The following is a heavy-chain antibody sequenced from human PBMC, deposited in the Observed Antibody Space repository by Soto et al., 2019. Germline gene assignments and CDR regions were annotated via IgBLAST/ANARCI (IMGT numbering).Heavy chain of an antibody. Sequence: QVQLVQSGPEVKMPGASVNASCKASGYTFTSYGINWVRQAPGQGLEWMGRVSTYNGNTKYAQKFQGRVTMTTDTSKTTVYMHLRSLRSDDTAVYYCARERGLTASTLFGYWGQGTVVTVS. CDR1: GYTFTSYG. CDR2: VSTYNGNT. CDR3: ARERGLTASTLFGY. J-gene: IGHJ4*02. V-gene: IGHV1-18*01.